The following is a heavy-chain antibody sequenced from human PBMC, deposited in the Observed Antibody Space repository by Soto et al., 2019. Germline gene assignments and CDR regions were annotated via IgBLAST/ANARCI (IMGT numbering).Heavy chain of an antibody. Sequence: VKVSCKASGYTFTSYYMHWVRQAPGQGLEWMGIINPSGGSTSYAQKFQGRVTMTRDTSTSTVYMELSSLRSEDTAVYYCARGPVLAVTGYYFDYWGQGTLVTVSS. J-gene: IGHJ4*02. D-gene: IGHD6-19*01. CDR2: INPSGGST. CDR1: GYTFTSYY. V-gene: IGHV1-46*01. CDR3: ARGPVLAVTGYYFDY.